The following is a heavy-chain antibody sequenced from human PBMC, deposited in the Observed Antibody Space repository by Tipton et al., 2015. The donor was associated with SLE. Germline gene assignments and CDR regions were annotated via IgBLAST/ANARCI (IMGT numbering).Heavy chain of an antibody. Sequence: TLSLTCAVYGGSFSGYYWSWIRQPPGKGLEWIGEINHSGSTNYNPSLKSRVTISVDTSKNQFSLKLSSVTAADTAVYYCARVSIVVVPGYFDYWGQGTLVTVSS. CDR3: ARVSIVVVPGYFDY. CDR2: INHSGST. CDR1: GGSFSGYY. J-gene: IGHJ4*02. V-gene: IGHV4-34*01. D-gene: IGHD2-2*01.